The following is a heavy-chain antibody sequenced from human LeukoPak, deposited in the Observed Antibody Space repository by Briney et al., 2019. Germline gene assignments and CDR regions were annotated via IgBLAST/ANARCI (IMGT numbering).Heavy chain of an antibody. CDR2: INHSGST. CDR3: AAMTTVTMYSYFFDS. CDR1: GGSFSDYY. J-gene: IGHJ4*02. V-gene: IGHV4-34*01. Sequence: SESLSLTCAVYGGSFSDYYWSWIRQPPGKGLEWIGEINHSGSTNYIPSLKSRVTISVDTSENQFSLKLTSVTAADTAIYYCAAMTTVTMYSYFFDSWGQGTLLTVSS. D-gene: IGHD4-17*01.